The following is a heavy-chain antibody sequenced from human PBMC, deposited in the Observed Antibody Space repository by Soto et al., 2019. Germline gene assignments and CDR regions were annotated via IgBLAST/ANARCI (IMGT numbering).Heavy chain of an antibody. J-gene: IGHJ5*02. V-gene: IGHV1-8*01. CDR1: GYTFTSYD. D-gene: IGHD3-10*01. CDR3: ARVPKVYYGSPPVNWFDP. CDR2: MNPNRGNT. Sequence: ASVKVSCKASGYTFTSYDINWVRQATGQGLEWMGWMNPNRGNTGYAQKFQGRVTMTRNTSISTAYMELSSLRSEDTAVYYCARVPKVYYGSPPVNWFDPWGQGTLVTVSS.